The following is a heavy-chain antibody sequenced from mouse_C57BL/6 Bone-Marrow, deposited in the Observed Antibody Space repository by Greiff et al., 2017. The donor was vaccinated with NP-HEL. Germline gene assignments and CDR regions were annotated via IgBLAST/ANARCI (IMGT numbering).Heavy chain of an antibody. CDR3: TNREDAMDY. J-gene: IGHJ4*01. Sequence: QVQLKESGAELVRPGASVPRSCRASGSTFPAYERHGVKRTPVLGREWIGAINPETGGPAYNQKFKGKAILTADKSSSTAYMELRSLTSEDSAVYYCTNREDAMDYWGQGTSVTVSS. CDR2: INPETGGP. D-gene: IGHD2-14*01. V-gene: IGHV1-15*01. CDR1: GSTFPAYE.